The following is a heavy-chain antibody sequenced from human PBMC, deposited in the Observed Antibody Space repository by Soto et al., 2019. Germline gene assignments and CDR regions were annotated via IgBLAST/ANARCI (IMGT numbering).Heavy chain of an antibody. D-gene: IGHD6-13*01. CDR1: GFSLSTSGVG. J-gene: IGHJ6*02. V-gene: IGHV2-5*01. CDR2: IFWYHDK. Sequence: QITLKESGPTLVKPTQTLTLTCTFSGFSLSTSGVGVGWIRQPPGKALEWLALIFWYHDKRYSPSLKRRLTITMATSTYQVVPTMTNRDPADTATHYCAHRGIAWGPGRMYVWGQGTTVTVSS. CDR3: AHRGIAWGPGRMYV.